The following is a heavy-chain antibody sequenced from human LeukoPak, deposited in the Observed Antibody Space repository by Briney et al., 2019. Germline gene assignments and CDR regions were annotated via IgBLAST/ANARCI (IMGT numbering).Heavy chain of an antibody. CDR3: ARQAYDSSGYYSYNWFDP. Sequence: KPSETLSLTCTVSGGSISSYYWSWIRQPPGKGLEWIGYIYYSGSTNYNPSLKSRVTISVDTSKNQFSLKLSSVTAAGTAVYYCARQAYDSSGYYSYNWFDPWGQGTLVTVSS. CDR2: IYYSGST. J-gene: IGHJ5*02. D-gene: IGHD3-22*01. CDR1: GGSISSYY. V-gene: IGHV4-59*08.